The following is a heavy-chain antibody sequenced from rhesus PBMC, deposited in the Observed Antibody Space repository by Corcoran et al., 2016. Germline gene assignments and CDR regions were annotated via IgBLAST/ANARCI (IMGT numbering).Heavy chain of an antibody. Sequence: QVQLQESGPGLVKPSETLSLTCAVAGDSVSRYGWSWIRQPPGKGLDWVGEIDGDSGTTNYTPSLKSRVTISKVASKNQFNQKLSSVTAADTALYYCVRWGPYLDYWGQGVLVTVSS. D-gene: IGHD7-45*01. CDR2: IDGDSGTT. V-gene: IGHV4-80*01. CDR3: VRWGPYLDY. CDR1: GDSVSRYG. J-gene: IGHJ4*01.